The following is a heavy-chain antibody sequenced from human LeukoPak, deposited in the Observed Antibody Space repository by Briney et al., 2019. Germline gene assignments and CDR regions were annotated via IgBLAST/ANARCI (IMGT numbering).Heavy chain of an antibody. J-gene: IGHJ4*02. CDR1: DGSINSYY. CDR3: ARSHDHLWGNYPDY. CDR2: IHHDGRI. Sequence: SETLSLTCSVSDGSINSYYWNWVRQPPGKGLEWIGEIHHDGRINYNPSLKSRVTLSVDKSKNQFSLRLNSVTAADTAMYYCARSHDHLWGNYPDYWGQGTLVTVSS. V-gene: IGHV4-34*01. D-gene: IGHD3-16*02.